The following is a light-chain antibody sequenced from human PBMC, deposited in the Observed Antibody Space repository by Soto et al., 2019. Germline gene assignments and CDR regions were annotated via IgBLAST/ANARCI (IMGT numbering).Light chain of an antibody. Sequence: IVLTQSPATLSLSPGERATLSCRASQSVSSYLAWYQQKPGQPPRLLIYGASSRAAGIPDRFSGSGSGTDFTLTISSLEPEDFAVYYCQQRSNWPITFGQGTRLEIK. CDR1: QSVSSY. CDR3: QQRSNWPIT. V-gene: IGKV3-11*01. CDR2: GAS. J-gene: IGKJ5*01.